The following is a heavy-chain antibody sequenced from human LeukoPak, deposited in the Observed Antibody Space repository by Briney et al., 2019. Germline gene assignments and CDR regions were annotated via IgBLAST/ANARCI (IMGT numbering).Heavy chain of an antibody. V-gene: IGHV3-7*01. D-gene: IGHD2-2*02. CDR3: ARDVYCSSTSCYRGSGFDY. Sequence: GGSLRLSCAASGFTFSSYWMSWVRQAPGKGLEWVANIKQDGSEKYYVDSVKGRFTISRDNAKNSLYLQMNSLRAEDTAVYYCARDVYCSSTSCYRGSGFDYWGQGTLVTVSS. J-gene: IGHJ4*02. CDR2: IKQDGSEK. CDR1: GFTFSSYW.